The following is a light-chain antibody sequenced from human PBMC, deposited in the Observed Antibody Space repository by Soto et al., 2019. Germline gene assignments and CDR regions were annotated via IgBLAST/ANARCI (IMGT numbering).Light chain of an antibody. CDR2: KAS. Sequence: DIQMTQSPSTLSGSVGDRVTITCRSSQTISSWLAWYQQKPGKAPKLLIYKASTLKSGVPSRFSGSGSGTEFTLTISSLQHEDFATYYCQHYNSDSEAFGQGTKVDIK. CDR3: QHYNSDSEA. CDR1: QTISSW. J-gene: IGKJ1*01. V-gene: IGKV1-5*03.